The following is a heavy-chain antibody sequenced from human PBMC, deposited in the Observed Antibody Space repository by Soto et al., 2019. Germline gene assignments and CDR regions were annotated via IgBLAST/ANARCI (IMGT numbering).Heavy chain of an antibody. Sequence: GGSLRLSCAASGFTFSSYAMHWVRQAPGKGLEWVAVISYDGSNKYYADSVKGRFTISRDNSKNTLYLQVNSLRAEDTAVYYCAREKQWLVVMYYFDYWGQGTLVTVSS. D-gene: IGHD6-19*01. CDR1: GFTFSSYA. CDR2: ISYDGSNK. J-gene: IGHJ4*02. V-gene: IGHV3-30-3*01. CDR3: AREKQWLVVMYYFDY.